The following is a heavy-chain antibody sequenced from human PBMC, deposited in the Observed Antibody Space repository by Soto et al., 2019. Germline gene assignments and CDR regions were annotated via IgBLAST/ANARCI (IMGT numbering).Heavy chain of an antibody. CDR2: ISAYNGNT. D-gene: IGHD3-16*01. CDR1: GYTFTSYG. J-gene: IGHJ5*02. Sequence: GASVKVSCKASGYTFTSYGISWVRQAPGQGLEWMGWISAYNGNTNYAQKLQGRVTMTTDTSTSTAYMELRSLRSDDTAVYYCARVFMSEMGGFNWSDPWGQGTLVTVSS. CDR3: ARVFMSEMGGFNWSDP. V-gene: IGHV1-18*01.